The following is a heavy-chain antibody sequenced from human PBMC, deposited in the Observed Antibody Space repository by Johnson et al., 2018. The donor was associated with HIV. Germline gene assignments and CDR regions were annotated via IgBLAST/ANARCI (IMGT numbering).Heavy chain of an antibody. J-gene: IGHJ3*02. CDR2: ISWKSGSI. CDR3: AKDGYSSSWYTYAFDI. Sequence: VQLVESGGGLVQPGRSLRLSCAASGFTFDDYAMHWVRQAPGKGLEWVSGISWKSGSIGYADSVKGRFTISRDNAKNSLYLQMNSLRAEDTALYYCAKDGYSSSWYTYAFDIWRQGTMVTVTS. V-gene: IGHV3-9*01. CDR1: GFTFDDYA. D-gene: IGHD6-13*01.